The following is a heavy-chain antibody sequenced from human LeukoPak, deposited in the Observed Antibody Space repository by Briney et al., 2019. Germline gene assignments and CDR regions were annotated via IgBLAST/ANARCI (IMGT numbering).Heavy chain of an antibody. CDR2: INGDASST. V-gene: IGHV3-74*01. Sequence: GGSLRLSCAASGLTLCGYWMHWGRQAPGKGLVWVSRINGDASSTSYADSVKGRFTISRDNAKSTLYLQMNSLRVEDTAVYYCARARGNTYGYFEYWGQGTLVTVST. J-gene: IGHJ4*02. CDR3: ARARGNTYGYFEY. CDR1: GLTLCGYW. D-gene: IGHD5-18*01.